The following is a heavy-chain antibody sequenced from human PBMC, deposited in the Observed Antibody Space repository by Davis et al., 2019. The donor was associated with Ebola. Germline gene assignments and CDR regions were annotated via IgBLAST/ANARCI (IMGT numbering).Heavy chain of an antibody. V-gene: IGHV3-73*01. CDR3: TTTTVTSDY. J-gene: IGHJ4*02. D-gene: IGHD4-17*01. Sequence: GESLKISCAASGVTFSGSAMHWVRQASGKGLEWVGRIRSKANSYATAYAASVKGRFTISRDDSKNTAYLQMNSLKTEDTAVYYCTTTTVTSDYWGQGTLVTVSS. CDR1: GVTFSGSA. CDR2: IRSKANSYAT.